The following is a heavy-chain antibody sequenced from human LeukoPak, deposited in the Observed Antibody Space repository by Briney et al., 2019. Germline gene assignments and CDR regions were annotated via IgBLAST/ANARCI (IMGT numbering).Heavy chain of an antibody. D-gene: IGHD4-17*01. V-gene: IGHV3-30*02. CDR2: IRYDGSNK. CDR3: AKLVDYGSGNRDY. Sequence: GGSLRLSCAASGFTFSSYGMHWVRQAPGKGLEWVTFIRYDGSNKYYADSVKGRFTISRDNSKNTLYLQMNSLRAEDTAVYYCAKLVDYGSGNRDYWGQGTLVTVSS. J-gene: IGHJ4*02. CDR1: GFTFSSYG.